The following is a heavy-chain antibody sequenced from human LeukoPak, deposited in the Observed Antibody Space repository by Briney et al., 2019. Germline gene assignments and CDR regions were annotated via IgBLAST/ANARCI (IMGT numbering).Heavy chain of an antibody. CDR2: ISSSSSYI. D-gene: IGHD3-10*01. V-gene: IGHV3-21*01. CDR1: GFTFRSYS. Sequence: GGSLRLSCAASGFTFRSYSMNWVRHAPGKGLEGVSSISSSSSYIYYGDSVKGRFTISRDNAENSLYLQMNSLRAGDTAVYYCARTHYGPRQYYFDYWGQGTLVTVSS. CDR3: ARTHYGPRQYYFDY. J-gene: IGHJ4*02.